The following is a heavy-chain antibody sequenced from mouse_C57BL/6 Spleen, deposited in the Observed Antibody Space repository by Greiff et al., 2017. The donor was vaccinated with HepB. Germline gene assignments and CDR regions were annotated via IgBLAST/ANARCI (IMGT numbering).Heavy chain of an antibody. CDR1: GYTFTDYE. J-gene: IGHJ2*01. CDR3: TRDPMVTTRYFDY. V-gene: IGHV1-15*01. CDR2: IDPETGGT. D-gene: IGHD2-2*01. Sequence: VQLQQSGAELVRPGAPVTLSCKASGYTFTDYEMHWVKQTPVHGLEWIGAIDPETGGTAYNQKFKGKAILTADKSSSTAYMELRSLTSEDSAVYYCTRDPMVTTRYFDYWGQGTTLTVSS.